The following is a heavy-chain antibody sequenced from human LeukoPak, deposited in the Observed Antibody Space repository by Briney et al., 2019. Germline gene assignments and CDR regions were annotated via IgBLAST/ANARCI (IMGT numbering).Heavy chain of an antibody. CDR3: ARCSGGSCYS. Sequence: RPSETLSLTCAVSGGSISSGGYSWSWIRQPPGKGLEWIGYIYHSGSTYYNPSLKSRVTISVGRSKNQFSLKLSSVTAADTAVYYCARCSGGSCYSWGQGTLVTVSS. D-gene: IGHD2-15*01. CDR2: IYHSGST. J-gene: IGHJ4*02. CDR1: GGSISSGGYS. V-gene: IGHV4-30-2*01.